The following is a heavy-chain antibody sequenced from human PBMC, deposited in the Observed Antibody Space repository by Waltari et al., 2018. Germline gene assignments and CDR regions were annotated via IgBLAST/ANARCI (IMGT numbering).Heavy chain of an antibody. CDR2: IYTSGST. V-gene: IGHV4-61*02. CDR3: ARGRETGSGSYYIDY. J-gene: IGHJ4*02. D-gene: IGHD3-10*01. CDR1: GGSISSGRYY. Sequence: QVQLQESGPGLVKPSQTLSPTCTVSGGSISSGRYYWSWIRQPAGKGLEWIGRIYTSGSTNYNPSLKSRVTISVDTSKNQFSLKLSSVTAADTAVYYCARGRETGSGSYYIDYWGQGTLVTVSS.